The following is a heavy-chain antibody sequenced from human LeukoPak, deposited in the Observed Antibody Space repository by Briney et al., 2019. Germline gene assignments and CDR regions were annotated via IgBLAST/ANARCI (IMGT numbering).Heavy chain of an antibody. D-gene: IGHD3-22*01. CDR2: INPNSGGT. V-gene: IGHV1-2*02. CDR3: ARGIYYYDSSGRNEYLQH. J-gene: IGHJ1*01. Sequence: ASVKVSCKASGYTFTGYYMHWVRQAPGQGLEWMGWINPNSGGTNYAQKFQGRVTMTRDTSISTAYMELSRLRSDDTAVYYCARGIYYYDSSGRNEYLQHWGQGTLVTVSS. CDR1: GYTFTGYY.